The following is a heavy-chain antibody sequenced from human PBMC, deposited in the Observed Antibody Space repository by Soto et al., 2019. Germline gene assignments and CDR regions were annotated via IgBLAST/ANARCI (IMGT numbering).Heavy chain of an antibody. Sequence: QVQLVQSGAEVKKPGASVKVSCKASGYTFTSYGMSWVRQAPGQELEWMGWTSAYNGNTSYAQKLPGRVNMTTDTSTSTAYMELRSLRSDDKPVYYCARDSPPPREWGQGTMATVSS. CDR3: ARDSPPPRE. CDR2: TSAYNGNT. J-gene: IGHJ4*02. V-gene: IGHV1-18*01. CDR1: GYTFTSYG.